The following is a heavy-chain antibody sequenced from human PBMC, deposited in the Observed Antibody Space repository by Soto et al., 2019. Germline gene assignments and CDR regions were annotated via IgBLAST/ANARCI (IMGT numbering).Heavy chain of an antibody. Sequence: ASVKVSCKASGYTFTSYGISWVRQAPGQGLEWMGWISAYNGNTNYAQKFQDRVTMTTDTSTSTAYMELRSLRSDDTAVYYCARTFCSSASCYHSDNWGQGTLVTVSS. J-gene: IGHJ4*02. CDR1: GYTFTSYG. V-gene: IGHV1-18*01. CDR3: ARTFCSSASCYHSDN. CDR2: ISAYNGNT. D-gene: IGHD2-2*01.